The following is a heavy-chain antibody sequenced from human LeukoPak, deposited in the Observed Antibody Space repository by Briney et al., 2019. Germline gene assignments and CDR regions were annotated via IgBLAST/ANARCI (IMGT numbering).Heavy chain of an antibody. CDR1: GGSISRSSFY. CDR3: AREERDYYDSSGYYEY. J-gene: IGHJ4*02. V-gene: IGHV4-39*07. D-gene: IGHD3-22*01. CDR2: IYYDGST. Sequence: PSETLSLTCTVSGGSISRSSFYWGWIRQPPGKGLEWIGNIYYDGSTYYNPSLKSRVTISVDTSKSQFSLKLSSVTAADTAVYYCAREERDYYDSSGYYEYWGQGTLVTVSS.